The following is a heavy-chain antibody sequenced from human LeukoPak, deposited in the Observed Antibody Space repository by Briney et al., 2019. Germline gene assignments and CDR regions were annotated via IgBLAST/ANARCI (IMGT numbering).Heavy chain of an antibody. CDR3: ARYYGDYDAFDI. D-gene: IGHD4-17*01. CDR1: GFTFDDYA. V-gene: IGHV3-9*03. CDR2: ISWNSGTR. Sequence: PGGSLRLSCAASGFTFDDYAMHWVRQAPGKGLEWVSGISWNSGTRGYADSVKGRFTISRDNAKNSLYLQINSLRTVDMALYYCARYYGDYDAFDIWGQGTMVTVSS. J-gene: IGHJ3*02.